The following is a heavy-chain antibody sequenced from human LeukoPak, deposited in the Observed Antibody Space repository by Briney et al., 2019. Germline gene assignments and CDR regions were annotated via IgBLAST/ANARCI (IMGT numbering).Heavy chain of an antibody. CDR1: GGSISSYY. J-gene: IGHJ3*02. Sequence: PSETLSLTCTVSGGSISSYYWSWIRQPPGKGLEWIGYIYYSGSTNYNPSLKSRVTISVDTSKNQFSLKLSSVTAADTAVYYCAREVAVAGVDAFDIWGQGTMVTVSS. D-gene: IGHD6-19*01. V-gene: IGHV4-59*01. CDR3: AREVAVAGVDAFDI. CDR2: IYYSGST.